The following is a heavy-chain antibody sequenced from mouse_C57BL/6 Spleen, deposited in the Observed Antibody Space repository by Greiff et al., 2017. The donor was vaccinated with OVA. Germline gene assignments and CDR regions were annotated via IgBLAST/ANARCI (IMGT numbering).Heavy chain of an antibody. V-gene: IGHV1-80*01. CDR3: ARGGEAMDY. Sequence: VQRVESGAELVKPGASVKISCKASGYAFSSYWMNWVKQRPGKGLEWIGQIYPGDGDTNYKGKFKGKATLTSDKSSSTAYMQLSSLTSDDSAVYFCARGGEAMDYWGQGTSVTVSS. J-gene: IGHJ4*01. CDR1: GYAFSSYW. CDR2: IYPGDGDT.